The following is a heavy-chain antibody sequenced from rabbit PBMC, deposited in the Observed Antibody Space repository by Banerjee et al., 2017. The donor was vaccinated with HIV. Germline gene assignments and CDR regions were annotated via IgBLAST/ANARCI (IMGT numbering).Heavy chain of an antibody. D-gene: IGHD4-1*01. CDR1: AFSFSNKYV. V-gene: IGHV1S45*01. J-gene: IGHJ6*01. Sequence: QEQLEESGGDLVKPEGSLTLTCTASAFSFSNKYVMCWVRQAPGKGLEWIACIYGGSSGTTYYANWVTGRFTISKTSSTTVTLQMTSLTAADTATYFCARDLAGVIGWNFGLWGPGTLVTVS. CDR3: ARDLAGVIGWNFGL. CDR2: IYGGSSGTT.